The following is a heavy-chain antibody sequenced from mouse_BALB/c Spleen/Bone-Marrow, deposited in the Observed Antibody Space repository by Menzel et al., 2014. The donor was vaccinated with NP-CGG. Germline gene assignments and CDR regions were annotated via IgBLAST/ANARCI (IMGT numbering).Heavy chain of an antibody. CDR1: GYTFTSYW. V-gene: IGHV1-7*01. J-gene: IGHJ3*01. Sequence: QVQLLQSGAELAKPGASVKMSCKASGYTFTSYWMHWVKQRPGQGLEWIGYINPSTGYTEYNQKFKDKATLTADKSSSTAYMQLSSLASEDSAVYFCARGRFAYWGQGTLVTVSA. CDR2: INPSTGYT. CDR3: ARGRFAY.